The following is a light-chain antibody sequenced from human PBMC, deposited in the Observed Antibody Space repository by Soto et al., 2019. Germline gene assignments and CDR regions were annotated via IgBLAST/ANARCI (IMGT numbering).Light chain of an antibody. J-gene: IGKJ1*01. V-gene: IGKV2-28*01. CDR3: MQALQTPWT. Sequence: EIVMTQSPLSLSVTPGEPASISCRASQSLLHSNGYNYLDWYVQKPGQSPQLLINLASNRSSGVPDNFSGSATGTDFTLNIRRVEAEDVGIYYCMQALQTPWTFGQGTKVEVK. CDR1: QSLLHSNGYNY. CDR2: LAS.